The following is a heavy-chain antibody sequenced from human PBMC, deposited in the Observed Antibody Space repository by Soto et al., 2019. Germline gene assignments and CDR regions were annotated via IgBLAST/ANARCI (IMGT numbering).Heavy chain of an antibody. D-gene: IGHD3-16*01. CDR2: ISYDGDNK. V-gene: IGHV3-30-3*01. CDR1: GFTFRNYA. Sequence: GGSLRLSCAASGFTFRNYAMHWVRQAPGKGLEWVATISYDGDNKYYTDSVKGPFTISRDNSKNTLYLQMNSLRPEDTAVYYCARPWGQLSTYYYGMDAWGQGTTVTVSS. CDR3: ARPWGQLSTYYYGMDA. J-gene: IGHJ6*02.